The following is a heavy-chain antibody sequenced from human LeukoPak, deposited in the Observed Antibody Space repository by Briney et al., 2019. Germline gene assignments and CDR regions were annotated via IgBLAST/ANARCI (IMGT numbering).Heavy chain of an antibody. D-gene: IGHD6-19*01. V-gene: IGHV3-21*04. CDR3: AKDSSGWHPFDFDY. Sequence: GGSLRLSCAASGFTFSTYNMNWVRQAPGKGLEWVSSISGSSSYIYYADSVKGRFSISRDNAKNSLYLQMNSLRAEDTAIYYCAKDSSGWHPFDFDYWGQGTLVTVSS. CDR2: ISGSSSYI. CDR1: GFTFSTYN. J-gene: IGHJ4*02.